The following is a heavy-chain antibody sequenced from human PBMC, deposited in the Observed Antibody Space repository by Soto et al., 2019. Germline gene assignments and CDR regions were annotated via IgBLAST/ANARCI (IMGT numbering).Heavy chain of an antibody. CDR2: VNPNNGHT. D-gene: IGHD7-27*01. Sequence: QVQLVQSGAELKKPGASVKVSCKASGYTFSNYDMNWVRQATGQGPECIGWVNPNNGHTGYAQKVQARVTLTTVIATPAASMELPSPRSADTAIHYLGKVSREGSAIDFGYWGQGTLITVPS. CDR3: GKVSREGSAIDFGY. V-gene: IGHV1-8*01. CDR1: GYTFSNYD. J-gene: IGHJ4*02.